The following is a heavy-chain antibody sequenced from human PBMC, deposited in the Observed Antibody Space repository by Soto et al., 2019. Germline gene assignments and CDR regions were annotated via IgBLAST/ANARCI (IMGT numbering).Heavy chain of an antibody. CDR2: ISWNSTTI. D-gene: IGHD3-16*02. Sequence: HPGGSLRLSCAASGFTFDDYAMHWVRQAPGKGLEWVSGISWNSTTIDYADSVKGRLTISRDNAKNSLYLQMNSLRVEDTALYYCVKDSGVWGSSRPHDSFDIWGQGTMVTVSS. J-gene: IGHJ3*02. V-gene: IGHV3-9*01. CDR1: GFTFDDYA. CDR3: VKDSGVWGSSRPHDSFDI.